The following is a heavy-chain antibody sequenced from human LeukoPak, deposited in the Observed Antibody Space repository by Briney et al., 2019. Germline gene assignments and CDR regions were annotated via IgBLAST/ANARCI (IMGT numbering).Heavy chain of an antibody. V-gene: IGHV3-23*01. CDR1: GFTFSNYA. CDR3: AKTRPLDSSSWSHGDY. Sequence: GGSLRLSCAASGFTFSNYAMSWVRQAPGRGLEWVSPISNRGGVTYYAESVKGRFTISRDNSKNTLYLQMNSLRAEDTAVYYCAKTRPLDSSSWSHGDYWGQGTLVTVSS. CDR2: ISNRGGVT. J-gene: IGHJ4*02. D-gene: IGHD6-13*01.